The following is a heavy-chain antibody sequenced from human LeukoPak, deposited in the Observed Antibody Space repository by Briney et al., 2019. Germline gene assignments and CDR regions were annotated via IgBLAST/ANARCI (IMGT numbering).Heavy chain of an antibody. D-gene: IGHD2-8*01. CDR1: GFTFSSYA. V-gene: IGHV3-23*01. J-gene: IGHJ4*02. CDR2: ISGSGAGT. CDR3: AKMVREFYTISYYFDY. Sequence: GGSLRLSCAVSGFTFSSYAMNWGRQAPGKGLEWVSGISGSGAGTYYADSVKGRFTISRDNSKNTLYLQMNSLRAEDTAVYYCAKMVREFYTISYYFDYWGQGTLVTVSS.